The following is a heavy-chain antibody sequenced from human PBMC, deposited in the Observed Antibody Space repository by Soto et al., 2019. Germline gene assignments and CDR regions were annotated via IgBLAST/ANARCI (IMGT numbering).Heavy chain of an antibody. V-gene: IGHV4-61*08. CDR1: GGSISSGGYY. Sequence: PSETLSLTCTVSGGSISSGGYYWSWIRQPPGKGLEWIGYIYYSGSTNYNPSLKSRVTISVDTSKNQFSLKLSSVTAADTAVYYCARDGYNWNYEAFDIWGQGTMVTVSS. CDR3: ARDGYNWNYEAFDI. J-gene: IGHJ3*02. CDR2: IYYSGST. D-gene: IGHD1-7*01.